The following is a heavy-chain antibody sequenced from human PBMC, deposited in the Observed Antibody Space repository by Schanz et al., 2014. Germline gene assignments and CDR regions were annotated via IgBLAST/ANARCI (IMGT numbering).Heavy chain of an antibody. D-gene: IGHD3-10*01. Sequence: EVQLVESGGGLIQPGGSLRLSCAASGFGFSSYSMNWVRQAPGKGLEWVSAISGRDGSTYYAESVKGRFTISRDNSKNTLYLQMNSLRAEDTAVYYCAKGRFGELSAFDIWGQGTMVTVSS. CDR1: GFGFSSYS. J-gene: IGHJ3*02. CDR3: AKGRFGELSAFDI. V-gene: IGHV3-23*04. CDR2: ISGRDGST.